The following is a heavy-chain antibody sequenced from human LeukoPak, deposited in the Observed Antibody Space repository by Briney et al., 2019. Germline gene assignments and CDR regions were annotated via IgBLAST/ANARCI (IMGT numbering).Heavy chain of an antibody. CDR2: IYTSGST. J-gene: IGHJ3*02. CDR3: ARTYYDILTGENDAFDI. D-gene: IGHD3-9*01. Sequence: PSQTLSLTCTVSGGSISSGSYYWSWIRQPAGKGLEWIGRIYTSGSTNYNPSLKSRVTISVDTSKNQFSLKLSSVTAADTAVYYYARTYYDILTGENDAFDIWGQGTMVTVSS. V-gene: IGHV4-61*02. CDR1: GGSISSGSYY.